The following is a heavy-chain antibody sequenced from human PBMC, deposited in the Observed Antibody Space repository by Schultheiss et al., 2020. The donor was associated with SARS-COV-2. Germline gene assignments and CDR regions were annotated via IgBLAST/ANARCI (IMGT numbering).Heavy chain of an antibody. Sequence: GGSLRLSCAASGFTFSSYAMSWVRQAPGKGLEWVSAISGSGGSTYYADSVKGRFTISRDNAKNSLYLQMNSLRAEDTAVYYCARGDPYSSGEDYWGQGTLVTVSS. J-gene: IGHJ4*02. CDR2: ISGSGGST. D-gene: IGHD6-25*01. CDR1: GFTFSSYA. CDR3: ARGDPYSSGEDY. V-gene: IGHV3-23*01.